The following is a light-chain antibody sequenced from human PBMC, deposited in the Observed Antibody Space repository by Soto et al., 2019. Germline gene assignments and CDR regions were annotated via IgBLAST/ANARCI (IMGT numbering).Light chain of an antibody. CDR3: SSYAGSNTHVV. CDR1: SSDVGGYNY. J-gene: IGLJ2*01. CDR2: EVS. Sequence: QSALTQPPSASGSPGQSVTISCTGTSSDVGGYNYVSWYQQHPGKAPKLMISEVSKRPSGVPDRFSGSKSGNTASLTVSGLQAEDEADYYCSSYAGSNTHVVIGGGTKLTVL. V-gene: IGLV2-8*01.